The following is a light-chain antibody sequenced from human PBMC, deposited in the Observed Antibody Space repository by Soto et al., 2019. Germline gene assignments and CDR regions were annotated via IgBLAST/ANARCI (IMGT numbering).Light chain of an antibody. Sequence: EIVIIHCLSIVSGYREDRATXSCRASHSVSSNLAWYQQKPGHAPRLLINVASTRGTGIPARFSNSRSGTEFTLTISSLQSQDFAVYYFHQYNKCPWAFGHSGKVDIK. CDR2: VAS. CDR3: HQYNKCPWA. J-gene: IGKJ1*01. V-gene: IGKV3-15*01. CDR1: HSVSSN.